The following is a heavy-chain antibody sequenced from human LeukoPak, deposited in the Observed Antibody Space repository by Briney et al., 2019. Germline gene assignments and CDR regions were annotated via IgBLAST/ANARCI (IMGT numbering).Heavy chain of an antibody. CDR3: ARDRQRDCSSTSCRTNDY. V-gene: IGHV4-38-2*02. CDR1: GYSISSGYS. J-gene: IGHJ4*02. CDR2: IYHSGTT. Sequence: SETLSLTCAVSGYSISSGYSWGWIRQPPGKGLEWIANIYHSGTTYYDPSLKSRVTLSVDTSKNQFSLKLSSVTAADTAVYYCARDRQRDCSSTSCRTNDYWGQGTLVTVSS. D-gene: IGHD2-2*01.